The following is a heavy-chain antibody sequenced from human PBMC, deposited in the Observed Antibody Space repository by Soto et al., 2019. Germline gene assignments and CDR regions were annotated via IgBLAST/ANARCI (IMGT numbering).Heavy chain of an antibody. D-gene: IGHD5-12*01. V-gene: IGHV1-18*01. CDR2: ISTYSGDT. CDR1: GYTFFTYD. J-gene: IGHJ5*02. CDR3: ARHHGPTTSENWFDP. Sequence: QVHLVQSGVEVKTPGASVKVSCQASGYTFFTYDISWVRQAPGQGLEWMGWISTYSGDTKYTQKFQGRVTMTTDTSTTTAYLELRRLRSDDKAVYYCARHHGPTTSENWFDPWGQGTLVTVSS.